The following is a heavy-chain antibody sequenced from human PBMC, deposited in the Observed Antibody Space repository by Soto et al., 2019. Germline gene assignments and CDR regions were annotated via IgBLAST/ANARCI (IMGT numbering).Heavy chain of an antibody. CDR3: TRDSHFAFDY. CDR1: GFTFGDYA. J-gene: IGHJ4*02. Sequence: QPGGSLRLSCSASGFTFGDYALSWVRQAPGKGLEWVGFIRSKAYGGTTEYAASVKGRFTISRDDSKSIAYLQMNSLKTEDTAVYYCTRDSHFAFDYWGQGTLVTVSS. V-gene: IGHV3-49*04. CDR2: IRSKAYGGTT.